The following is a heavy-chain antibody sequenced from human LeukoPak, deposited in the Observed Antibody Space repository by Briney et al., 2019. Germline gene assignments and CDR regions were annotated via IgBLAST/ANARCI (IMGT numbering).Heavy chain of an antibody. D-gene: IGHD3-10*01. V-gene: IGHV4-34*01. CDR1: VGSFSGYY. Sequence: SDTLSLTCALYVGSFSGYYWSWIRQPPGKGLEWIGEINHSGSTNYNPSLKSRVTISVDTSKNQFSLKLSSVTAADTAVYYCARGSSMVRGVIMTQMYNWFDPWGQGTLVTVSS. J-gene: IGHJ5*02. CDR3: ARGSSMVRGVIMTQMYNWFDP. CDR2: INHSGST.